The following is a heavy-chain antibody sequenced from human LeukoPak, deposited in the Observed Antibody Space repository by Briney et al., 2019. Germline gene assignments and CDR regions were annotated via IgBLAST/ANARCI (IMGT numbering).Heavy chain of an antibody. CDR3: AKDDPYGEPFDY. J-gene: IGHJ4*02. D-gene: IGHD4-17*01. Sequence: GGSLRLSCAASGFTFSSYGMHWVRQAPGKGLEWVAFIRYDGSNKYYADSVKGRFTISGDNSKNTLYLQMNSLRAEDTAVYYCAKDDPYGEPFDYWGQGTLVTVSS. CDR1: GFTFSSYG. CDR2: IRYDGSNK. V-gene: IGHV3-30*02.